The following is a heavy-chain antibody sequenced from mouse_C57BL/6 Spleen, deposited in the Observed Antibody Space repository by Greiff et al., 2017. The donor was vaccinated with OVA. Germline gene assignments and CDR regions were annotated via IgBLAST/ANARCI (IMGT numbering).Heavy chain of an antibody. J-gene: IGHJ2*01. CDR1: GFTFTDYY. Sequence: EVQGVESGGGLVQPGGSLSLSCAASGFTFTDYYMSWVRQPPGKALEWLGFIRNKANGYTTEYSASVKGRFTISRDNSQSLLYLQLKARRAEDVTTYYCASNLNNGSSYGDYWGQGNTLTVAT. CDR3: ASNLNNGSSYGDY. V-gene: IGHV7-3*01. D-gene: IGHD1-1*01. CDR2: IRNKANGYTT.